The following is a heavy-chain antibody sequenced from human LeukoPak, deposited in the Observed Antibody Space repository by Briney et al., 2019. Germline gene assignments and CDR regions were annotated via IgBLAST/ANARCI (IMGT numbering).Heavy chain of an antibody. CDR1: GFTFSRYW. J-gene: IGHJ1*01. V-gene: IGHV3-74*01. CDR3: ARAPSEVGGYFPEYFRH. Sequence: GGSLRLSCEASGFTFSRYWMHWVRQAPGKGLVWVSRIKSDGKTNYADSVKGRFTISRDNAKNTVSLQMDSLRAEDTGVYYCARAPSEVGGYFPEYFRHWGQGALVTVSS. CDR2: IKSDGKT. D-gene: IGHD3-22*01.